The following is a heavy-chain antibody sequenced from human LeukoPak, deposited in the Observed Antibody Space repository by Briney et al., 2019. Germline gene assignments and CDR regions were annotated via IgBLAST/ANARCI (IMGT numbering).Heavy chain of an antibody. V-gene: IGHV1-46*01. CDR1: GYTFTSYY. J-gene: IGHJ4*02. CDR3: AITRRYYYDSSGYYVFDY. D-gene: IGHD3-22*01. CDR2: INPSGGST. Sequence: ASVKVSCKASGYTFTSYYTHWVRQAPGQGLEWMGIINPSGGSTSYAQKFQGRVTMTRDTSTSTVYMELSSLRSEDAAVYYCAITRRYYYDSSGYYVFDYWGQGTLVTVSS.